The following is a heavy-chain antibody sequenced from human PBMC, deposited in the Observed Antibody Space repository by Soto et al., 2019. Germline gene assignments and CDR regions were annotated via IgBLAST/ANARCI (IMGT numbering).Heavy chain of an antibody. CDR2: INSDGSST. J-gene: IGHJ4*02. CDR1: GFTFSSYW. Sequence: GGSLRLSCAASGFTFSSYWMHWVRQAPGKGLVWVSRINSDGSSTSYADSVKGRFTISRDNAKNTLYLQMNSLRAEDTAVYYCASLGASAISDYWGQGTLVTVSS. CDR3: ASLGASAISDY. D-gene: IGHD3-3*01. V-gene: IGHV3-74*01.